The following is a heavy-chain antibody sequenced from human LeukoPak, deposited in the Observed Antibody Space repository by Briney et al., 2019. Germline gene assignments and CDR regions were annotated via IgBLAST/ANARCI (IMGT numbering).Heavy chain of an antibody. CDR2: ISYDGSNK. V-gene: IGHV3-30*18. CDR3: AKVVGYYDSSGYELFDY. Sequence: GGSLRLSCAASGFTFSSYGMHWVRQAPGKGLEWVAVISYDGSNKYYPDSVKGRFTISRDNSKNTLYLQMDSLRAEDTAVYYCAKVVGYYDSSGYELFDYWGQGTLVTVSS. CDR1: GFTFSSYG. J-gene: IGHJ4*02. D-gene: IGHD3-22*01.